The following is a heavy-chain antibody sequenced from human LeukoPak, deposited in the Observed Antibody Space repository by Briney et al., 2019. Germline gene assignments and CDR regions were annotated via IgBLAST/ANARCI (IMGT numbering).Heavy chain of an antibody. Sequence: SETLSLTCAVYGGSFSGYYWSWIRQPPGKGLEWIGEINHSGSTNYNPSLKSRVTISVDTSKNQFSLKLSSVTAADTAVYYCARGYEYSSSWPEYYGTDVWGQGTTVTVSS. CDR3: ARGYEYSSSWPEYYGTDV. J-gene: IGHJ6*02. CDR1: GGSFSGYY. V-gene: IGHV4-34*01. D-gene: IGHD6-13*01. CDR2: INHSGST.